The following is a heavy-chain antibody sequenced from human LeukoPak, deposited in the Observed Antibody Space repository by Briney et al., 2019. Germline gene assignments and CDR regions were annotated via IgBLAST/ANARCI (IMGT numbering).Heavy chain of an antibody. D-gene: IGHD3/OR15-3a*01. CDR1: GGSISSYY. CDR2: IYYSGST. Sequence: SETLSPTCTVSGGSISSYYWSWIRQPPGKGLEWIGYIYYSGSTNYNPSLKSRVTISVDTSKNQFSLKLRSVTAADTAVYYCARGLTQADYWGQGTLVTVSS. J-gene: IGHJ4*02. CDR3: ARGLTQADY. V-gene: IGHV4-59*08.